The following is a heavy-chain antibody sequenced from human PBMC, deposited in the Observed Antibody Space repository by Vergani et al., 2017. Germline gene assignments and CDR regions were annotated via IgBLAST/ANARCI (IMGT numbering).Heavy chain of an antibody. Sequence: QVQLVESGGGVVQPGRSLRLSCAASGFTFSSYGMHWVRQAPGKGLEWVAVIWYDGSNKYYADSVKGRFSISRDNSKNTLYLQMNSLRAEDTAVYYCARGPIAHDSYYYYYYYMDVWGKGTTVTVSS. CDR3: ARGPIAHDSYYYYYYYMDV. J-gene: IGHJ6*03. CDR2: IWYDGSNK. D-gene: IGHD1-1*01. V-gene: IGHV3-33*01. CDR1: GFTFSSYG.